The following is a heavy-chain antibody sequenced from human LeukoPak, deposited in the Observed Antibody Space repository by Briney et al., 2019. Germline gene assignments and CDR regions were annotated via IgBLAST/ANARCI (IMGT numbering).Heavy chain of an antibody. Sequence: GASVKVSCKASGGTFSSYAISWVRQAPGQGLEWMGRIIPIFGTANYAQKFQGRVTITTDESTSTAYMELSSLRSEDTAVYYCASSQGGAYYYDSSAHYWGQGTLVTVSS. CDR1: GGTFSSYA. J-gene: IGHJ4*02. CDR3: ASSQGGAYYYDSSAHY. D-gene: IGHD3-22*01. V-gene: IGHV1-69*05. CDR2: IIPIFGTA.